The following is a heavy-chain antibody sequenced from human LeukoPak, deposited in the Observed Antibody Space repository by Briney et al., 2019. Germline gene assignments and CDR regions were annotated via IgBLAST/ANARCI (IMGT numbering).Heavy chain of an antibody. CDR3: AKASTRDTGYYFDS. J-gene: IGHJ4*02. V-gene: IGHV3-23*01. Sequence: GGSLRLYCAASGFTFSSYWMSWVRQAPGKGLGWVSSIRGTVDNTHYADAVKGRFTISRDIPKNTLYLQMNSLRAEDTARYYCAKASTRDTGYYFDSWGQGTLVTVSS. CDR1: GFTFSSYW. CDR2: IRGTVDNT. D-gene: IGHD3-9*01.